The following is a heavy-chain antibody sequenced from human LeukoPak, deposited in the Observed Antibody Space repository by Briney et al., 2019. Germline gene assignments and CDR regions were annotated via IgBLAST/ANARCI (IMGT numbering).Heavy chain of an antibody. Sequence: GGSLRLSCAASGFTFSSYGMHWVRQAPGKGLEWVAVIWYDGSNKYYADSVKGRFTISRDNAKSSLYLQMNSLRAEDTALYYCAKDIQSSRWYYFDYWGQGTLVTVSS. V-gene: IGHV3-33*03. D-gene: IGHD6-13*01. J-gene: IGHJ4*02. CDR1: GFTFSSYG. CDR3: AKDIQSSRWYYFDY. CDR2: IWYDGSNK.